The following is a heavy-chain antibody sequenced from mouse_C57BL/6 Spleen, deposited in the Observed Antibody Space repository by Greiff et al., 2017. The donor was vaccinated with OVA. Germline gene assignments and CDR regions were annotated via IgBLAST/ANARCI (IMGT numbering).Heavy chain of an antibody. CDR3: SLNYYGSPFAY. J-gene: IGHJ3*01. Sequence: VQLQQSVAELVRPGASVKLSCTASGFTITNNYMHWVKQRPEQGLEWIGRIDPANGNTKYAQKFQGKAPISADPSSNTAYLQLSSLTSEDTAIYYCSLNYYGSPFAYWGQGTLVTVSA. V-gene: IGHV14-3*01. CDR2: IDPANGNT. CDR1: GFTITNNY. D-gene: IGHD1-1*01.